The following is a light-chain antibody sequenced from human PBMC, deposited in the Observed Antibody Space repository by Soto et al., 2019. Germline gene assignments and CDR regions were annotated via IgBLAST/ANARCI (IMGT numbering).Light chain of an antibody. Sequence: DIVMTQSPDSLAVSLGERATINCKSSRNIFYSSNNEDYLAWYQQKPGQPPKLLFYGASIRQSGVPDRFSGNGSGTDFTLTISSLQAEDVAVYYCQQYYGSWTFGQGTKVEIK. V-gene: IGKV4-1*01. J-gene: IGKJ1*01. CDR2: GAS. CDR3: QQYYGSWT. CDR1: RNIFYSSNNEDY.